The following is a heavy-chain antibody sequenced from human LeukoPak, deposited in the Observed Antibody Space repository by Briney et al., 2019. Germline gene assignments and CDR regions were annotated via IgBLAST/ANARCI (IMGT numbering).Heavy chain of an antibody. D-gene: IGHD3-16*02. CDR2: ISSSSSTI. CDR3: ARGLRRLGELSLYYYYYMDV. J-gene: IGHJ6*03. V-gene: IGHV3-48*01. CDR1: GFTFGTST. Sequence: PGGSLRLSCTASGFTFGTSTMTWVRQAPGKGLEWVSYISSSSSTIYYADSVKGRFTISRDNAKNSLYLQMNSLRAEDTAVYYCARGLRRLGELSLYYYYYMDVWGKGTTVTVSS.